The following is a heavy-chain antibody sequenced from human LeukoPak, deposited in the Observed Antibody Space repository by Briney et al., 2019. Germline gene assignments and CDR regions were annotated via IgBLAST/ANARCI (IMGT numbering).Heavy chain of an antibody. Sequence: GASVKVSCKASGYTFTSYYMHWVRQAPGQGLEWMGIINPSGGSTSYAQKFQGRVTMTRDTSTSTVYMELRSLRSDDTAVYYCASTLLGQQLVHWGQGTLVTVSS. D-gene: IGHD6-13*01. CDR2: INPSGGST. CDR1: GYTFTSYY. J-gene: IGHJ4*02. CDR3: ASTLLGQQLVH. V-gene: IGHV1-46*01.